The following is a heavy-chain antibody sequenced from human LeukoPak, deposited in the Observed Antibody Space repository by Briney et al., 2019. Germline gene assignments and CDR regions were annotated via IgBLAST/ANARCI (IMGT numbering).Heavy chain of an antibody. CDR2: IYPGDSDT. D-gene: IGHD2-2*01. Sequence: KRGESLKISCKGSGYSFTNYWIGWVRLMPGKGLEWMGVIYPGDSDTKYSPSFQGQATISVDKSISTAYLQWSSLKASDTAMYYCARRAEYCSSTTCPLDHWGQGTLVTVSS. CDR3: ARRAEYCSSTTCPLDH. J-gene: IGHJ4*02. CDR1: GYSFTNYW. V-gene: IGHV5-51*01.